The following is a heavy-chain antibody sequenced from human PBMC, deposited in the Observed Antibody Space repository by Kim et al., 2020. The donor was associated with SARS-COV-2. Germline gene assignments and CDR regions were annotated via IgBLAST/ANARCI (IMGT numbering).Heavy chain of an antibody. CDR1: GYSFTSYW. J-gene: IGHJ5*02. CDR3: ARQYPATIFGVVGSWFDP. CDR2: IYPGDSDT. V-gene: IGHV5-51*01. D-gene: IGHD3-3*01. Sequence: GESLKISCKGSGYSFTSYWIGWVRQMPGKGLEWMGIIYPGDSDTRYSPSFQGQVTISAAKSISTAYLQWSSLKASDTAMYYCARQYPATIFGVVGSWFDPWGQGTLVTVSS.